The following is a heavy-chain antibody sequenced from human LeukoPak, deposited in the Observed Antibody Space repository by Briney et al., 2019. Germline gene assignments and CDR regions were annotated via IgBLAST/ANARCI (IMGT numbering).Heavy chain of an antibody. V-gene: IGHV1-8*01. J-gene: IGHJ5*02. CDR3: ARGKLITIFGVVITSNWFDP. D-gene: IGHD3-3*01. CDR2: MNPNSGNT. CDR1: GYTFTSYG. Sequence: ASVKVSCKASGYTFTSYGINWVRQATGQGLEWMGWMNPNSGNTGYAQKFQGRVTMTRNTSISTAYMELSSLRSEDTAVYYCARGKLITIFGVVITSNWFDPWGQGTLVTVSS.